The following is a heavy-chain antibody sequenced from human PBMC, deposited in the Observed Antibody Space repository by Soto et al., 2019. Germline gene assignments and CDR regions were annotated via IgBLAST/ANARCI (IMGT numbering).Heavy chain of an antibody. CDR1: GGSISSGGYY. CDR3: AGGHGSRHAFPAQRSPDP. D-gene: IGHD2-15*01. J-gene: IGHJ5*02. V-gene: IGHV4-61*08. CDR2: IYYSGST. Sequence: SETLSLTCAVSGGSISSGGYYWSWIRQPPGKGLEWIGYIYYSGSTNYNPSLKSRVTISVDTSKNQFSLKLSSVTAADTAVYYCAGGHGSRHAFPAQRSPDP.